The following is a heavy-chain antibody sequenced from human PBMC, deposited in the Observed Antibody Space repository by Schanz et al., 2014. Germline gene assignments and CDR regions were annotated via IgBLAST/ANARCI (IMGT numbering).Heavy chain of an antibody. CDR1: GGTFSTYT. CDR3: ASARAGYSSSWDFDY. J-gene: IGHJ4*02. V-gene: IGHV1-69*02. Sequence: QVQLVQSGAEVKKPGSSVKVSCKASGGTFSTYTISWVRQAPGQGLEWMGRIIPILGIANYAQKFQGRVTITADKSTFTAYVDVSSRRSEATAVYDCASARAGYSSSWDFDYWGQGTLVTVSS. D-gene: IGHD6-13*01. CDR2: IIPILGIA.